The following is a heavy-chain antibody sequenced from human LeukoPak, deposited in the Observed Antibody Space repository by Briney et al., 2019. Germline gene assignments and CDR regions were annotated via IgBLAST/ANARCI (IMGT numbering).Heavy chain of an antibody. V-gene: IGHV3-43D*04. Sequence: PGGSLRLSCAASGFSFDGYAMHWVRQAPGKGLEWVSLISWDGGSTYYADSVKGRFTISRDNSKNSLYLQMNSLRAEDTALYYCAKDGREITFGGVADYWGQGTLVTVSS. CDR2: ISWDGGST. CDR1: GFSFDGYA. J-gene: IGHJ4*02. CDR3: AKDGREITFGGVADY. D-gene: IGHD3-16*01.